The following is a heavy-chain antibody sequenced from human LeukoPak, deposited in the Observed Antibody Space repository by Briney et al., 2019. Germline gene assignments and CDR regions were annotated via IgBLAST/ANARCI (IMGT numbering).Heavy chain of an antibody. D-gene: IGHD3-22*01. CDR3: ARLHYDSSGYYFSGLYYFDY. J-gene: IGHJ4*02. CDR1: GYTFTSYG. Sequence: GASVKVSCKASGYTFTSYGISWVRQAPGQGLEWMGWISAYNGNTNYAQKLQGRVTMTTDTSTSTAYMELRSLRSDDTAVYYCARLHYDSSGYYFSGLYYFDYWGQGPRSPSPQ. V-gene: IGHV1-18*01. CDR2: ISAYNGNT.